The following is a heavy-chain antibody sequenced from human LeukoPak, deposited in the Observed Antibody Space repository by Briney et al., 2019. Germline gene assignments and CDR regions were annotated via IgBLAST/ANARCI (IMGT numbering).Heavy chain of an antibody. V-gene: IGHV1-18*01. J-gene: IGHJ5*02. D-gene: IGHD3-3*01. CDR1: GYTFTNYG. Sequence: ASVKVSCKASGYTFTNYGISWVRQAPGQGLEWMGWISAYNGDTNSAPKFQGRVTMTTDTSTSTAYMELRSLRAEDTAVYYCAKDVGALLRFLEWVYPAPYNWFDPWGQGTLVTVSS. CDR2: ISAYNGDT. CDR3: AKDVGALLRFLEWVYPAPYNWFDP.